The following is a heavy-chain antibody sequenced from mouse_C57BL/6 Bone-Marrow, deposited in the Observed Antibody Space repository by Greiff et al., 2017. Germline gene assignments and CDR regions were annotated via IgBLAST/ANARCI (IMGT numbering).Heavy chain of an antibody. CDR1: GYTFTSYT. D-gene: IGHD1-1*01. CDR2: INPSSGYT. Sequence: VQLQQSGAELARPGASVKMSCKASGYTFTSYTMHWVKQRPGQGLEWIGYINPSSGYTKYNQKFKDKATLTADKSSSTAYRQLSSLTSEDSAVYYCARSYYGSSLGYWGQGTTLTVSS. J-gene: IGHJ2*01. CDR3: ARSYYGSSLGY. V-gene: IGHV1-4*01.